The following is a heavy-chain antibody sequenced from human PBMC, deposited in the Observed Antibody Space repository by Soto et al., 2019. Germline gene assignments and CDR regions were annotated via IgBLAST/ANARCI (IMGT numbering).Heavy chain of an antibody. CDR1: GGSFSCDY. Sequence: SEPLSLTCTFSGGSFSCDYWNWLRQSPGKWLWWIGEISGSGATNYNPALRSRVSLSLDTSENRFSLKFDAVTAADTAVYYCAKVSSHLGQGTLVT. V-gene: IGHV4-34*01. CDR2: ISGSGAT. CDR3: AKVSSH. J-gene: IGHJ4*02.